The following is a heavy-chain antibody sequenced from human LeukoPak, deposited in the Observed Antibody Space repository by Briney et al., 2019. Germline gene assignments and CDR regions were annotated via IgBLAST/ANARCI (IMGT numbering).Heavy chain of an antibody. V-gene: IGHV5-51*01. Sequence: GASLKISCKGSAYSFTSYWIGWVRQMPGHGVEWMGIICPGDSDTRYSPSFQGQVTVSADKSISTAYLQWSSLKASDTAMYYCARRVGGTTSRAFDIWGQGTMVSVSS. CDR3: ARRVGGTTSRAFDI. CDR1: AYSFTSYW. J-gene: IGHJ3*02. D-gene: IGHD1-26*01. CDR2: ICPGDSDT.